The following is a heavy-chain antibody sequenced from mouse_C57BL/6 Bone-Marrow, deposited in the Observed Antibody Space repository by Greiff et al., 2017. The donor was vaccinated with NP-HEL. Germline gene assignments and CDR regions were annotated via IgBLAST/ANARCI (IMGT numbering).Heavy chain of an antibody. CDR1: GYTFTSSW. CDR3: IISCSGSSYVFAY. J-gene: IGHJ3*01. Sequence: VQLQQPGAELVKPGASVKVSCKASGYTFTSSWMHWVKQRPGQGLEWIGRIHPSDSDTNYNPKFKGKATLTVDKSSSTAYLQLSSLTSEDSAVFDWIISCSGSSYVFAYWGQGTLVTVSA. V-gene: IGHV1-74*01. D-gene: IGHD1-1*01. CDR2: IHPSDSDT.